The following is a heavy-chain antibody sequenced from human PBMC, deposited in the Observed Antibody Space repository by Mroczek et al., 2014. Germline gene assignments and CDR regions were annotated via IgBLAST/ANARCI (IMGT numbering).Heavy chain of an antibody. D-gene: IGHD2-2*02. J-gene: IGHJ4*02. CDR2: IYSGGST. Sequence: VQLVQSGGGLIQPGGSLRLSCAASGFTVSSNYMSWVRQAPGKGLEWVSVIYSGGSTYYADSVKGRFTISRDNSKNTLYLQMNSLRAEDTAVYYCAVEVSNYPGYCSSTSCYTVDYWGQGTLVHRL. CDR3: AVEVSNYPGYCSSTSCYTVDY. V-gene: IGHV3-53*01. CDR1: GFTVSSNY.